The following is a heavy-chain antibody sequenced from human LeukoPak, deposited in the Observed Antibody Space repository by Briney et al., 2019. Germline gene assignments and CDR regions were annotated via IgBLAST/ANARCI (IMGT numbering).Heavy chain of an antibody. CDR1: GFTFSSYA. CDR3: ARAWWTLPVFDY. D-gene: IGHD2-15*01. Sequence: PGGSLRLSCAASGFTFSSYAMHWVRQAPGKGLEWVAVISYDGSNKYYADSVKGRFTISRDNSKNTLYLQMNSLRAEDTAVYYCARAWWTLPVFDYWGQGTLVTVSS. CDR2: ISYDGSNK. J-gene: IGHJ4*02. V-gene: IGHV3-30*04.